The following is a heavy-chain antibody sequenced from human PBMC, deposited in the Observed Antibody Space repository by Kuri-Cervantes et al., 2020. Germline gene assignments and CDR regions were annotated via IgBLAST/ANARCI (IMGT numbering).Heavy chain of an antibody. D-gene: IGHD6-25*01. CDR1: GFPFSSYG. CDR3: AKESAVEGKPIGPALYNWFDP. J-gene: IGHJ5*02. Sequence: GGSLRLSCAASGFPFSSYGMHWVRQAPGKGLEWVAVISYDGSNKYYADSVKGRFTISRDNSKNTLYLQMNSLRAEDTAVYYCAKESAVEGKPIGPALYNWFDPCGQGTLVTVSS. V-gene: IGHV3-30*18. CDR2: ISYDGSNK.